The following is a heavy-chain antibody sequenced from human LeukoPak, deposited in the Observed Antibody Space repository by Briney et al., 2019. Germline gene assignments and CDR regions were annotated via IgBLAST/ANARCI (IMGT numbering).Heavy chain of an antibody. CDR1: GFTFSSYA. J-gene: IGHJ4*02. Sequence: GGSLRLSCAASGFTFSSYAMHWVRQAPGKGLEWVAVISYDGSNKYYADSVKGRFTISRDNSKNTLYLQMNSLRAEDTAVYYCARAESTRYYYGPFDYWGQGTLVTVSS. CDR3: ARAESTRYYYGPFDY. V-gene: IGHV3-30-3*01. D-gene: IGHD3-10*01. CDR2: ISYDGSNK.